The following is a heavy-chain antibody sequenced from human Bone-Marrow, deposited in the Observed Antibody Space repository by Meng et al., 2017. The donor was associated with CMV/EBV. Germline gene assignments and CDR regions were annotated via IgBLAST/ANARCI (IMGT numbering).Heavy chain of an antibody. V-gene: IGHV1-2*02. D-gene: IGHD3-3*01. CDR1: GGTFTSYY. CDR3: ARDYCYYDFCFNWFDP. J-gene: IGHJ5*02. CDR2: INPNSGGT. Sequence: ASVKVSCKASGGTFTSYYMHWVRQAPGQGLEWMGWINPNSGGTNYAQKFQGRVTMTRDTSISTAYMELSRLRSDDTAVYYCARDYCYYDFCFNWFDPWGQGTLVTVSS.